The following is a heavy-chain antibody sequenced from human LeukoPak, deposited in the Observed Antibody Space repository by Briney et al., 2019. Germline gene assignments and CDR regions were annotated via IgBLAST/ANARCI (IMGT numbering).Heavy chain of an antibody. CDR3: APRGYYDSSGYYYFDN. J-gene: IGHJ4*02. V-gene: IGHV4-34*01. Sequence: SETLSLTCAVYGGPFSGYYWSWIRQPPGKGLEWIGEINHSGSTDYNPSLKSRVTISIDTSKNQLSLKLSSVTAADTAVYYCAPRGYYDSSGYYYFDNWGQGTLVTVSS. CDR1: GGPFSGYY. D-gene: IGHD3-22*01. CDR2: INHSGST.